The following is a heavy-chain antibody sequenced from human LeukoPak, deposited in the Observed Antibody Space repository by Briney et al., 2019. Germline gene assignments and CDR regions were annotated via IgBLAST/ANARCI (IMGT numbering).Heavy chain of an antibody. J-gene: IGHJ4*02. V-gene: IGHV3-30-3*01. Sequence: PGGSLRLSCAASGFTFSSYAMHWVRQAPGKGLEWVAVISYDGSSKYYADSVKGRFTISRDNSKNTLYLQMNSLRAEDTAVYYCARDRYSSSSLGYFDYWGQGTLVTVSS. CDR3: ARDRYSSSSLGYFDY. CDR1: GFTFSSYA. D-gene: IGHD6-6*01. CDR2: ISYDGSSK.